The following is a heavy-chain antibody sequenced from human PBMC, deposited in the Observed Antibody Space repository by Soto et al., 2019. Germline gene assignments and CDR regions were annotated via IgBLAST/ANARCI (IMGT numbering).Heavy chain of an antibody. D-gene: IGHD1-20*01. CDR2: IYHSGST. Sequence: QVQLQESGPGLVKPSGTLSLTCAVSSGSISSSNWWSWVRQPPGKGLEWIGEIYHSGSTNYNPSLKSRVTISVDKSKNQFSLKLSSVTAADTAVYYCARGQRCNWNYYYYYYMDVWGKGTTVTVSS. CDR1: SGSISSSNW. CDR3: ARGQRCNWNYYYYYYMDV. J-gene: IGHJ6*03. V-gene: IGHV4-4*02.